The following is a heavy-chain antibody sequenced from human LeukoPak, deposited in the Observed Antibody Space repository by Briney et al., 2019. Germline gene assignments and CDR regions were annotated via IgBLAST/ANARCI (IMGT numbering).Heavy chain of an antibody. CDR1: GFTFSSYA. V-gene: IGHV3-23*01. CDR3: AKVREYDFWSGFWAFDI. Sequence: GGSLRLSCATSGFTFSSYAMSWVRQAPGRGLEGVSAISGSGGSTYYADSVKGRFTISRDNSKNTLYLQMNSLRAEDTAVYYCAKVREYDFWSGFWAFDIWGQGTMVTVSS. D-gene: IGHD3-3*01. J-gene: IGHJ3*02. CDR2: ISGSGGST.